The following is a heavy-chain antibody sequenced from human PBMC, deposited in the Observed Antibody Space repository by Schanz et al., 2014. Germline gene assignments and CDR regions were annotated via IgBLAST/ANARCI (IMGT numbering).Heavy chain of an antibody. CDR3: ARIIDGDYLY. CDR1: GATFNSYA. Sequence: QVRLVQSGAEVKKPGSSVKVSCKSSGATFNSYAFGWVRQAPGQGFEWVGSIIPPLRQTRYAPKFEERVIITADTSTTTVYMDLASLTSHDTAVYFCARIIDGDYLYWGQGTLVTVSS. V-gene: IGHV1-69*04. D-gene: IGHD4-17*01. CDR2: IIPPLRQT. J-gene: IGHJ4*02.